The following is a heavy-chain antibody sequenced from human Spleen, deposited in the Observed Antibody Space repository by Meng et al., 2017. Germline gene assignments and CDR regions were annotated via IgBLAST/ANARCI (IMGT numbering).Heavy chain of an antibody. CDR2: ISSSGSTI. CDR1: GFTFDDYA. D-gene: IGHD6-19*01. V-gene: IGHV3-48*03. CDR3: ARQAAGVGGPYYFDS. J-gene: IGHJ4*02. Sequence: GGSLRLSCATSGFTFDDYAMNWVRQAPGKGLEWVSYISSSGSTIYYADSVKGRFTISRDNARNSLSLQMDSLRGEDTAIYYCARQAAGVGGPYYFDSWGQGTLVTVSS.